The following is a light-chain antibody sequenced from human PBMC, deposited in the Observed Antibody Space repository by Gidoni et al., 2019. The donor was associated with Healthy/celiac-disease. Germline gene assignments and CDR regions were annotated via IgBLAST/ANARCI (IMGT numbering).Light chain of an antibody. CDR3: QAWDSSTVV. V-gene: IGLV3-1*01. CDR1: KLGDKY. CDR2: QDS. J-gene: IGLJ2*01. Sequence: SYELTQPPSVYVSPGQTASITCSGDKLGDKYACWYQQKPGQSPALVIYQDSKRPSGIPERFSGSTSGNTATLTISGTQAMDEADYYCQAWDSSTVVFGGGTKLTVL.